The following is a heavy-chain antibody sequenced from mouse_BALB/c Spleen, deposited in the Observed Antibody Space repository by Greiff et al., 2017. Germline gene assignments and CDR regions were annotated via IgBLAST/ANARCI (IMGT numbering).Heavy chain of an antibody. CDR3: ARRDGYDVDYAMDY. J-gene: IGHJ4*01. V-gene: IGHV2-2*02. D-gene: IGHD2-2*01. Sequence: VKLMESGPGLVQPSQSLSITCTVSGFSLTSYGVHWVRQSPGKGLEWLGVIWSGGSTDYNAAFISRLSISKDNSKSQVFFKMNSLQANDTAIYYCARRDGYDVDYAMDYWGQGTSVTVSS. CDR2: IWSGGST. CDR1: GFSLTSYG.